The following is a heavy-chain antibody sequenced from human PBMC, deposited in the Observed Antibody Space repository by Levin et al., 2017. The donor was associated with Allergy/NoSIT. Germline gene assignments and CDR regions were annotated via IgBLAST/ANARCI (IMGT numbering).Heavy chain of an antibody. CDR1: GFTFSGSA. D-gene: IGHD2-21*01. CDR3: TSTGGDCVCEDI. CDR2: IRSKANSYAT. Sequence: GGSLRLSCAASGFTFSGSAMHWVRQASGKGLEWVGRIRSKANSYATAYAASVKGRFTISRDDSKNTAYLQMNSLKTEDTAVYYCTSTGGDCVCEDIWGQGTMVTVSS. V-gene: IGHV3-73*01. J-gene: IGHJ3*02.